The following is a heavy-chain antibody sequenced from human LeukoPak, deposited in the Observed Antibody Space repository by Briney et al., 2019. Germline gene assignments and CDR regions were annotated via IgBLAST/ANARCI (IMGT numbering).Heavy chain of an antibody. J-gene: IGHJ3*02. CDR2: INHSEST. V-gene: IGHV4-34*01. CDR1: GGSFSGYY. Sequence: SETLSLTCTVYGGSFSGYYWSWIRQPPGKGLEWIGEINHSESTNYNPSLKSRVTISVDTSKNQFSLKLSSVTAADTAVYYCARGNGDADAFDIWGQGTMVTVSS. D-gene: IGHD4-17*01. CDR3: ARGNGDADAFDI.